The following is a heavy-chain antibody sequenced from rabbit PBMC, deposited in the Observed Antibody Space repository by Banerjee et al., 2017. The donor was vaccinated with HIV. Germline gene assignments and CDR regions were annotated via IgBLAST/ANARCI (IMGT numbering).Heavy chain of an antibody. D-gene: IGHD8-1*01. CDR3: AKDGGSDYDWAMDL. CDR2: INTSSGNI. Sequence: QEQLEESGGDLVKPEGSLTLTCTASAFSFSNKYVMCWVRQAPGKGLEWIACINTSSGNIVYATWAKGRFTITRSTSLNTVTLKMTSLTAADTATYFCAKDGGSDYDWAMDLWGPGTLVTVS. J-gene: IGHJ6*01. V-gene: IGHV1S45*01. CDR1: AFSFSNKYV.